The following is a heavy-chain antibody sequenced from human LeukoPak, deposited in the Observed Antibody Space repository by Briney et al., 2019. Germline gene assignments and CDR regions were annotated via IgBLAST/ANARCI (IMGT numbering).Heavy chain of an antibody. CDR2: THYSGST. J-gene: IGHJ3*01. CDR3: ARANWSLSGGTGAFDL. Sequence: SETLSLTCTVSGGSISTYYWSWVRQPPGKGLEWIGYTHYSGSTNYSPSLKSRVTISVDTSKNQFSLKLTSVTAADSAVYFCARANWSLSGGTGAFDLWGQGTIVTVSS. V-gene: IGHV4-59*01. D-gene: IGHD3-3*01. CDR1: GGSISTYY.